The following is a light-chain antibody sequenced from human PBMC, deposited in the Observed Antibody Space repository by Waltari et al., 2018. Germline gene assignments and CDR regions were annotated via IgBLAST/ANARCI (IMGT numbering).Light chain of an antibody. J-gene: IGLJ3*02. CDR2: DVT. CDR3: CSFAGTYTWV. CDR1: TRDVGCYND. Sequence: SALTQPRSVSGSPGQSVTISCPGTTRDVGCYNDVSWYQHHPRKAPKLMIFDVTQRPSGVPDRFSGSKSANTASLTISGLQAEDEADYFCCSFAGTYTWVFGGGTKVTVL. V-gene: IGLV2-11*01.